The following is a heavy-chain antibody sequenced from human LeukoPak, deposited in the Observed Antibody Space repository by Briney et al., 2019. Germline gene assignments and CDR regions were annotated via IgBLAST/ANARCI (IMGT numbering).Heavy chain of an antibody. Sequence: ASVKVSSKASGYTFTSYGISWVRQAPGQGLEWMGWISAYNGNTNYAQKLQGRVTMTTDTSTSTGYMGLRSLRSDDTAVYYCARELIDYYGSGSYYSYYFDYWGQGTLVTVSS. V-gene: IGHV1-18*01. CDR1: GYTFTSYG. J-gene: IGHJ4*02. CDR3: ARELIDYYGSGSYYSYYFDY. CDR2: ISAYNGNT. D-gene: IGHD3-10*01.